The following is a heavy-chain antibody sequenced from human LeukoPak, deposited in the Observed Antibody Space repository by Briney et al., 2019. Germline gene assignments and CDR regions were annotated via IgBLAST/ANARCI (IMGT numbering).Heavy chain of an antibody. CDR1: GGSISSGTYY. CDR2: IYYSGIT. J-gene: IGHJ6*03. Sequence: SETLSLTCSVSGGSISSGTYYWGWIRQPPGKGLEWIGSIYYSGITYYTPSLKSRVTISVYTSKNQFSLKLRSVTAADSAVYYCVRRNHHHSYYVDVWGKGTTVTVSS. D-gene: IGHD1-14*01. CDR3: VRRNHHHSYYVDV. V-gene: IGHV4-39*01.